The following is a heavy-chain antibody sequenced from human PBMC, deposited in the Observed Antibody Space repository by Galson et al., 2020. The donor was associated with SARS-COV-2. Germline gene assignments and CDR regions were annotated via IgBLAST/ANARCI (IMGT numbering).Heavy chain of an antibody. CDR2: IYFSGTT. Sequence: SETLSLTCTVSGGSISSGNYFWSWIRQHPGQGLEWIGYIYFSGTTYHNPSLKSRVTISVDTSKNQFSLNLSSVTAADPAGYYCARGPLYNWGTDRDNWFDPWGQGTLVTVSS. CDR3: ARGPLYNWGTDRDNWFDP. V-gene: IGHV4-31*03. J-gene: IGHJ5*02. CDR1: GGSISSGNYF. D-gene: IGHD3-16*02.